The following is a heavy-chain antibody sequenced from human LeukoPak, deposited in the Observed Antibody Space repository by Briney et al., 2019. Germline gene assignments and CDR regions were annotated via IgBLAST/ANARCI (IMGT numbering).Heavy chain of an antibody. V-gene: IGHV1-2*02. CDR1: GYTFTGYY. J-gene: IGHJ6*02. CDR2: INPNSGGT. D-gene: IGHD3-10*01. CDR3: ARGSGSGSYYNSFTYYGMDV. Sequence: ASVKVSCKASGYTFTGYYMHWVRQAPGQGLEWMGWINPNSGGTNYAQKFQGRVTMTRDTSISTAYMELSRPRSDDTAVYYCARGSGSGSYYNSFTYYGMDVWGQGTTVTVSS.